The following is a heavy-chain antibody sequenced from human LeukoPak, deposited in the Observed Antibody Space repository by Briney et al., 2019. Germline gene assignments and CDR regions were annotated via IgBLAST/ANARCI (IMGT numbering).Heavy chain of an antibody. CDR2: IYLIRST. CDR3: ARGYYMDV. V-gene: IGHV4-38-2*02. J-gene: IGHJ6*03. Sequence: SETLSLTCTVSGYSISSGYYWDWIRQSPGKGLEWIGSIYLIRSTYYNPSLKSRVTISVDTSKNQFSLKLSSVTAADTAVYYCARGYYMDVWGKGTTVTVSS. CDR1: GYSISSGYY.